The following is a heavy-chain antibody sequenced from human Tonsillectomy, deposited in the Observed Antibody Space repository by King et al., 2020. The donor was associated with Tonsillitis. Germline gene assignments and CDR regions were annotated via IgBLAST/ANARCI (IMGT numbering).Heavy chain of an antibody. Sequence: VQLVESGGGLVKPGESRRISCVASGFIFTNAWMNWVRQAPGKGLEWVGRIKSKTDGGTTDYAAPVKGRFTISSDDSKNMLYLQMDSLKTEDTAVYYCSTDRRNWGQGTLVTVSS. CDR2: IKSKTDGGTT. CDR3: STDRRN. J-gene: IGHJ4*02. V-gene: IGHV3-15*07. CDR1: GFIFTNAW.